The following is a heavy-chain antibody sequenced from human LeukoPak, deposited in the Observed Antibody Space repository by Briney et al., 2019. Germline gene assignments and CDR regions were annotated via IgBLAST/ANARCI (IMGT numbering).Heavy chain of an antibody. V-gene: IGHV1-18*01. CDR2: ISAYNGNT. D-gene: IGHD6-13*01. J-gene: IGHJ6*02. CDR3: ARLGRGSSWYGSYYYYGMDV. CDR1: GYTFTSYG. Sequence: ASVKVSCKASGYTFTSYGISWVRQAPGQGLEWMGWISAYNGNTNYAQKLQGRVTMTTDTSTSTAYMELRSLRSDDTAVYYCARLGRGSSWYGSYYYYGMDVWGQGTTVTVSS.